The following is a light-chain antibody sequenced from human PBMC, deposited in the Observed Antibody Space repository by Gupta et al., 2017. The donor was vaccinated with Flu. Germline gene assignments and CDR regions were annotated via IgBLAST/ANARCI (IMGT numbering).Light chain of an antibody. J-gene: IGLJ1*01. V-gene: IGLV4-60*03. CDR1: SGHNTNI. CDR3: ETWGSATYV. Sequence: QPVLPPSSSASASLGSSVRLTCTLRSGHNTNIIAWHQQQPGKAPRFLMKLESSGTYRRGSGVPDRFSGSSSGADRYLTIANRQAEDEADYYCETWGSATYVFGTGTKVTVL. CDR2: LESSGTY.